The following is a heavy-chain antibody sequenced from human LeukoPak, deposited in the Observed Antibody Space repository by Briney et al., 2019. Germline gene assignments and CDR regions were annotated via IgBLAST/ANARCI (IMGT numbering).Heavy chain of an antibody. D-gene: IGHD6-19*01. V-gene: IGHV4-59*11. CDR1: GGSISSHY. CDR2: IYSSGST. Sequence: SETLSLTCTVSGGSISSHYWSWIRQPPGKGLECIGYIYSSGSTNYTPSLKSRVTISVDTTKNQFSLRLSSVTAADTAVYYCARDGAGGWSFFDYWGQGTLVTVSS. CDR3: ARDGAGGWSFFDY. J-gene: IGHJ4*02.